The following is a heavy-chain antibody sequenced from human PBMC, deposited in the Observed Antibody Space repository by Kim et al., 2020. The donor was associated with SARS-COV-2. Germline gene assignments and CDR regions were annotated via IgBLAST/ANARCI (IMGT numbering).Heavy chain of an antibody. Sequence: ASVKVSCKASGYTFTSYAMHWVRQAPGQRLEWMGWINAGNGNTKYSQKFQGRVTITRDTSASTAYMELSSLRSEDTAVYYCARDVVYCSSTSCYEAGYYYYGMDVWGQGTTVTVSS. CDR3: ARDVVYCSSTSCYEAGYYYYGMDV. CDR2: INAGNGNT. V-gene: IGHV1-3*01. D-gene: IGHD2-2*01. CDR1: GYTFTSYA. J-gene: IGHJ6*02.